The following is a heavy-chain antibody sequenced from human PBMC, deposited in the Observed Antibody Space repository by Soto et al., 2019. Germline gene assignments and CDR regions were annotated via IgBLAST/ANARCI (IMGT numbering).Heavy chain of an antibody. J-gene: IGHJ4*02. Sequence: QVQLVQSGPEVKKPGASVKVSCKASGNTFASHGFSWVRQAPGQGLEWMGWISGFNGQTNYALKFQGRVPLTTDTSTSTAYMELRSLRSDDTAVYFCARVDPRGVAVVRDYWVQGTLVTVSS. CDR2: ISGFNGQT. CDR3: ARVDPRGVAVVRDY. CDR1: GNTFASHG. V-gene: IGHV1-18*01. D-gene: IGHD3-10*01.